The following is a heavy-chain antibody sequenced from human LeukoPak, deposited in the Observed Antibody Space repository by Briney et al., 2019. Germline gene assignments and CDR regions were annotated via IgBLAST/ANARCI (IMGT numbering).Heavy chain of an antibody. D-gene: IGHD2-2*01. CDR1: GYTFTSYH. CDR3: VREDAHTYYFDF. J-gene: IGHJ4*02. Sequence: GASVKVSCKTSGYTFTSYHMHWVRQAPGQGLEWVAIIKSTGDTTVYAQKFQGRVTVTRDTSTSTVYMDLSSLSSEDTAVYYCVREDAHTYYFDFWGPGTLVNVSS. CDR2: IKSTGDTT. V-gene: IGHV1-46*01.